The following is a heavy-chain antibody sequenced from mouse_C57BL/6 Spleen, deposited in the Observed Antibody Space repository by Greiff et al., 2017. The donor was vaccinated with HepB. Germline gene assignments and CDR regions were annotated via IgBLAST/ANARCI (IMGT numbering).Heavy chain of an antibody. CDR2: ISYDGSN. Sequence: EVKLMESGPGLVKPSQSLSLTCSVTGYSITSGYYWNWIRQFPGNKLEWMGYISYDGSNNYNPSLKNRISITRDTSKNQFFLKLNSVTTEDTATYYCAREKGIYSDYAMDYWGQGTSVTVSS. J-gene: IGHJ4*01. D-gene: IGHD2-1*01. CDR3: AREKGIYSDYAMDY. V-gene: IGHV3-6*01. CDR1: GYSITSGYY.